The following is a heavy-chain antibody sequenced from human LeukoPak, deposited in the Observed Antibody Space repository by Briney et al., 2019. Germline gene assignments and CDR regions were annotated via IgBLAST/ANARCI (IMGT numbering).Heavy chain of an antibody. CDR1: GGTFSSYA. CDR3: ARDHYGAHFDY. D-gene: IGHD3-16*01. Sequence: GASVKVSCKASGGTFSSYAISWVRQAPGQGLEWMGRIIPIFGTANYAQKFQGRVTITTDESTSTAYMELSSLRSEDTAVYYCARDHYGAHFDYWGQGTLVTVSS. J-gene: IGHJ4*02. CDR2: IIPIFGTA. V-gene: IGHV1-69*05.